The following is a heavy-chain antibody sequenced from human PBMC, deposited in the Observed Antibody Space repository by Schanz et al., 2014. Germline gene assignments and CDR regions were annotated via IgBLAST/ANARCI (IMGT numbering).Heavy chain of an antibody. CDR2: IIPILGIA. Sequence: QVHLVQSGAEVKKPGSSMKVSCKASRSTFSSYTISWVRQAPGQGLEWMGRIIPILGIANYAQNFQGRVTITADKSTSTAYMELTSLRSEDTAVYYCAGTYCSSTSCYTGYYYMDVWGKGTTVTVSS. D-gene: IGHD2-2*02. CDR3: AGTYCSSTSCYTGYYYMDV. CDR1: RSTFSSYT. V-gene: IGHV1-69*02. J-gene: IGHJ6*03.